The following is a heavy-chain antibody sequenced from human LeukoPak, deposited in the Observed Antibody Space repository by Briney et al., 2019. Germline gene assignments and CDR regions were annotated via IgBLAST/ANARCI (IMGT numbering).Heavy chain of an antibody. CDR1: GFTFSSHV. V-gene: IGHV3-23*01. CDR3: AKVEMGSGSYYNDY. J-gene: IGHJ4*02. CDR2: ISASGDTT. Sequence: PGGSLRLSCAASGFTFSSHVMSWVRQAPGKGLEWVSDISASGDTTYYADSVKGRFTISRDNSKNTLDLQMSSLRVEDTAVYYCAKVEMGSGSYYNDYWGQGTLVTVSS. D-gene: IGHD3-10*01.